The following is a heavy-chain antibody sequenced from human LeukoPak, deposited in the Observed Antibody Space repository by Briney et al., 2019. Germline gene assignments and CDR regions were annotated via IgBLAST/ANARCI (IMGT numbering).Heavy chain of an antibody. CDR3: ARAVGRYGRAFDI. CDR1: GGSFSGYY. Sequence: PSETLSPTCAVYGGSFSGYYWSWIRQPPGKGLEWIGYIYYSGSTNYNPSLKSRVTISVDTSKNQFSLKLSSVTAADTAVYYCARAVGRYGRAFDIWGQGTMVTVSS. V-gene: IGHV4-59*12. J-gene: IGHJ3*02. D-gene: IGHD1-14*01. CDR2: IYYSGST.